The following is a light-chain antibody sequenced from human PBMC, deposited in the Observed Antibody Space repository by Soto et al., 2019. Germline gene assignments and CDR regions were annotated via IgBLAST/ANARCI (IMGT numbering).Light chain of an antibody. CDR3: MHALQTPPCT. V-gene: IGKV2-28*01. CDR2: LAY. J-gene: IGKJ5*01. Sequence: IVMTQSPLSLPVTPGESASISCRSSQSLLHSNGCSYLDWYMQKTGQSPQLLISLAYYRASAVPDRFSGSESGTDFTLTINRVEADDVGLYYSMHALQTPPCTFGPGTRLEIK. CDR1: QSLLHSNGCSY.